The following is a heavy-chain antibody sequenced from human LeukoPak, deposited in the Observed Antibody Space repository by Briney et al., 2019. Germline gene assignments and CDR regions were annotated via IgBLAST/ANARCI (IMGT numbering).Heavy chain of an antibody. CDR2: IYPGDSDT. J-gene: IGHJ4*02. CDR1: GYSITSYW. CDR3: ARHNATGWYVDY. D-gene: IGHD6-19*01. V-gene: IGHV5-51*01. Sequence: GESLKICGKGAGYSITSYWIGWVRQMPGEGLEWMGIIYPGDSDTRYSPSFQGQVTISADKSISTAYLQWSSLKASDTAMYYCARHNATGWYVDYWGQGTLVTVSS.